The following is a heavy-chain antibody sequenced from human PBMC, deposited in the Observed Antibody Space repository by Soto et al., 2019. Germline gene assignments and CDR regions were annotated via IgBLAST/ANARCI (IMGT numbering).Heavy chain of an antibody. V-gene: IGHV4-4*07. CDR2: ISSSGST. J-gene: IGHJ4*02. CDR1: GGSISTYF. D-gene: IGHD5-12*01. Sequence: SETLSLTCSVSGGSISTYFWSWIRRSGGKRLEWIGRISSSGSTTYNPSLKSRVTMSIDTSKSQFSLKLTSVTAADTAIYYCASALGEGSGYTDYWGRGTLVTVSS. CDR3: ASALGEGSGYTDY.